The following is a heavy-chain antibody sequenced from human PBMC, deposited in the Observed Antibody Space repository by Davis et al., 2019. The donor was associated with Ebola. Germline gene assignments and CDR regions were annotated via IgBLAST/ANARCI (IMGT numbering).Heavy chain of an antibody. J-gene: IGHJ6*02. CDR3: AMGLQREFTGNDHR. CDR1: GFNFSSYS. CDR2: MSGNGGRV. V-gene: IGHV3-48*02. Sequence: PGGSLRLSCAASGFNFSSYSMNWVRQAPGKGLEWVSYMSGNGGRVYYADSVKGRFTISRDNAKNSLYLQMNSLREEDTAVYYCAMGLQREFTGNDHRWGQGTTVIVSS. D-gene: IGHD5-12*01.